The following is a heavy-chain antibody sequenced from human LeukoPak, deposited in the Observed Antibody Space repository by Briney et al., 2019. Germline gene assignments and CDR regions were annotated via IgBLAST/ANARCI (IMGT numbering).Heavy chain of an antibody. Sequence: GGSLRLSCTGSGFIFGSYSMNWVRHAPGKGLVWVSRLHPDGSSTTYADPVEGRFTISRDNAKNTLYLQMNSLRAEDTAVYYCARGSPYDSSGYRTYYFDYWGQGTLVTVSS. CDR2: LHPDGSST. CDR3: ARGSPYDSSGYRTYYFDY. J-gene: IGHJ4*02. V-gene: IGHV3-74*01. CDR1: GFIFGSYS. D-gene: IGHD3-22*01.